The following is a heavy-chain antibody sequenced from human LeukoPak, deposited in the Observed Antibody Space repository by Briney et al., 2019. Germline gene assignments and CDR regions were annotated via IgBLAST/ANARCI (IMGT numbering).Heavy chain of an antibody. D-gene: IGHD4-11*01. CDR3: ARVGGDSNYYYYYYMDV. CDR2: IYYSGST. V-gene: IGHV4-59*01. CDR1: GGSISSYY. Sequence: PSETLSLTCTVSGGSISSYYWSWIRQPPGKGLEWIGYIYYSGSTNYNPSLKSRVTISVDTSKNQFSLKLSSVTAADTAVYYCARVGGDSNYYYYYYMDVWGKGTTVTVSS. J-gene: IGHJ6*03.